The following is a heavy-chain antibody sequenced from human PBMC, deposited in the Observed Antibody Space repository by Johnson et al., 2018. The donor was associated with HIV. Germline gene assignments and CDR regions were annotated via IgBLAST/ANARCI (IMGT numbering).Heavy chain of an antibody. CDR3: ARGGYVPAFDI. D-gene: IGHD5-12*01. Sequence: VQLVESGGGLVQPGGSLRLSCAASGFTFSSYDMHWVRQATGKGLEWVSAIGTAGDTYYPGSVKGRFTISRDNSKNTLYLEMSSLRPEDTDVYYCARGGYVPAFDIWGQGTMVTVSS. V-gene: IGHV3-13*01. J-gene: IGHJ3*02. CDR1: GFTFSSYD. CDR2: IGTAGDT.